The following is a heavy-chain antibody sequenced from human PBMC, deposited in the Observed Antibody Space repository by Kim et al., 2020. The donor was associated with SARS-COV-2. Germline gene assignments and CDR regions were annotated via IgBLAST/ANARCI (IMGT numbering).Heavy chain of an antibody. J-gene: IGHJ4*02. Sequence: SETLSLTCTVSGDFTSGYFWTWIRQPAGKGLEWIGRIYATGTSTYNPSFKSRVTMSIDTSNFSLKLTSVTAADTAVYYFSRHAHSSYFDYWGQGILVTVS. V-gene: IGHV4-4*07. CDR3: SRHAHSSYFDY. D-gene: IGHD6-13*01. CDR2: IYATGTS. CDR1: GDFTSGYF.